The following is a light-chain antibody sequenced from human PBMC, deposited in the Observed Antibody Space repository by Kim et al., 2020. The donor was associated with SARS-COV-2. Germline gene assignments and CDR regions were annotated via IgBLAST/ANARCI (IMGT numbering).Light chain of an antibody. CDR1: DLGSKS. J-gene: IGLJ3*02. CDR3: EVWDTGSDHWV. CDR2: YDS. Sequence: SYELTQPPSVSVAPGKTARITCGGEDLGSKSVHWYQQKPGQAPVLVIFYDSDRPSGIPERLSGSHSGNTATLTISRVEAGDEADYYCEVWDTGSDHWVFGGGTQLTVL. V-gene: IGLV3-21*04.